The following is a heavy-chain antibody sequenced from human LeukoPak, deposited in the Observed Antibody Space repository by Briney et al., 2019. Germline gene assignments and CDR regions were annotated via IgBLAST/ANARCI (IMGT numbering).Heavy chain of an antibody. V-gene: IGHV3-30*02. J-gene: IGHJ4*02. Sequence: AGGSLRLSCAASGFTFSSYGMHWVRQAPGKGLEWVAFIRYDGSNKYYADSVKGRFTISRGNSKNTLYLQMNSLRAEDTAVYYCAKGVALYEVASSIPYYFDYWGQGTLVTVSS. CDR3: AKGVALYEVASSIPYYFDY. CDR1: GFTFSSYG. CDR2: IRYDGSNK. D-gene: IGHD2-15*01.